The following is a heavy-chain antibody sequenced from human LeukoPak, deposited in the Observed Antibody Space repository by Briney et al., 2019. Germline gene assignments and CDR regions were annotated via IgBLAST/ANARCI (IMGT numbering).Heavy chain of an antibody. J-gene: IGHJ4*02. CDR2: ISYDGSNK. Sequence: PGTSLRLSCAASGFTFSSYGIHWVRQAPGKGLECVAVISYDGSNKFYADSVKGRFTISRDNSKNTLYLQMNSLRAEDTAVYYCAKIELGRPYYYGSGSYFGLDYWGQGTLVTVSS. D-gene: IGHD3-10*01. CDR1: GFTFSSYG. CDR3: AKIELGRPYYYGSGSYFGLDY. V-gene: IGHV3-30*18.